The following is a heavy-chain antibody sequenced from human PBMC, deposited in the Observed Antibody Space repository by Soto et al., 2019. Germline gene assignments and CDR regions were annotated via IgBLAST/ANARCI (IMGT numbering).Heavy chain of an antibody. CDR3: TRGAFDI. J-gene: IGHJ3*02. CDR1: GLTFSGSN. Sequence: VPLVESGGGLVQSGGSLKLSCAVSGLTFSGSNMHWVRQASGKGLEWVGRIRIKADSYATAYAASVKGRFTISRDDSKNTAYLHMRSLNTDVSAVYYCTRGAFDIWGQGTMVTVSS. V-gene: IGHV3-73*02. CDR2: IRIKADSYAT.